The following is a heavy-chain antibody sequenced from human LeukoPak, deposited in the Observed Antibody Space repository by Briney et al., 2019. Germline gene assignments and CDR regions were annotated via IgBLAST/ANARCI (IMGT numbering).Heavy chain of an antibody. V-gene: IGHV3-74*01. CDR3: VRDSDRRSDY. CDR1: GFTFSSYW. CDR2: TNSDGTTT. Sequence: GGSLRLSCAASGFTFSSYWMHWVRQAPGKGLVWVSRTNSDGTTTTYADSVKGRFTISRDNSKNTLYMQMNSLRAEDTAVYYCVRDSDRRSDYWGQGTLVTVSS. J-gene: IGHJ4*02. D-gene: IGHD3-22*01.